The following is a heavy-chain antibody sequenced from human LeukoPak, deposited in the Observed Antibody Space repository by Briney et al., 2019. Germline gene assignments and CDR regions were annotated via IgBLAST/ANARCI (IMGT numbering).Heavy chain of an antibody. CDR2: IKQDGSEK. D-gene: IGHD3-10*01. V-gene: IGHV3-7*01. CDR3: ARDQYGSGDGYYMDV. J-gene: IGHJ6*03. CDR1: GFTFSSYW. Sequence: GGSPRLSCAASGFTFSSYWMNWVRQAPGKGLEWVANIKQDGSEKYYVDSVKGRLTISRDNAKNSLYLQMNSLRAEDTAVYYCARDQYGSGDGYYMDVWGKGTTVTISS.